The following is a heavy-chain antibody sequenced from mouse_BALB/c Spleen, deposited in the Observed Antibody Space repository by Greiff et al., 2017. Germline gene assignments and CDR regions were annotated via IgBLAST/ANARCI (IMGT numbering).Heavy chain of an antibody. D-gene: IGHD2-4*01. CDR3: AYDYDEGAWFAY. J-gene: IGHJ3*01. Sequence: EVQLQQSGAELVKPGASVKLSCTASGFNIKDTYMHWVKQRPEQGLEWIGRIDPANGNTKYDPKFQGKATITADTSSNTAYLQLSSLTSEDTAVYYCAYDYDEGAWFAYWGQGTLVTVSA. CDR2: IDPANGNT. CDR1: GFNIKDTY. V-gene: IGHV14-3*02.